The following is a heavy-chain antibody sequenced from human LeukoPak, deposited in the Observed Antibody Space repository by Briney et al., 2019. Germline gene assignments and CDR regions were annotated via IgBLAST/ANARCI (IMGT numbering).Heavy chain of an antibody. Sequence: AGSLRLSCAASGFTFSSYAMSWVRQAPGKGLEWVSRISGSGGSTYYADSVRGRFTISRDNSKNTLYLQMNSLRAEDTAVYYCAKDSAYADYADWGQGTLVTVSS. J-gene: IGHJ4*02. V-gene: IGHV3-23*01. CDR2: ISGSGGST. CDR1: GFTFSSYA. CDR3: AKDSAYADYAD. D-gene: IGHD4-17*01.